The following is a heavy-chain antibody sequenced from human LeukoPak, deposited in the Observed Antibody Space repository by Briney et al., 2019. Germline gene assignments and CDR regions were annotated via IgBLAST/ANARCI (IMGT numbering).Heavy chain of an antibody. Sequence: SETLSLTCAVSGGSINSGGYSWSWIRQPPGKGLEWIGYIYHSGSTYYNPSLKSRVTISVDRSKNQFSLKLSSVTAADTAVYYCARLVVTAISSWFDPWGQGTLVTVSS. CDR2: IYHSGST. D-gene: IGHD2-21*02. J-gene: IGHJ5*02. CDR1: GGSINSGGYS. V-gene: IGHV4-30-2*01. CDR3: ARLVVTAISSWFDP.